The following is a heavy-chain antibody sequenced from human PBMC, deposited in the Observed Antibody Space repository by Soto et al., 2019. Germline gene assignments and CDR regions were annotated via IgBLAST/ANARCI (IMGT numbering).Heavy chain of an antibody. CDR3: AKAVAAAYYYHYYGRDV. CDR1: GFTFSSYA. CDR2: ISSDGTKK. D-gene: IGHD6-13*01. J-gene: IGHJ6*02. V-gene: IGHV3-30-3*01. Sequence: GGSLRLSCAASGFTFSSYAMSWVRQAPGKGLEWVALISSDGTKKHLADSVKGRFPISRDNSKSFVYLQMKSVRGEDTAVYYCAKAVAAAYYYHYYGRDVWGQGTTVTVCS.